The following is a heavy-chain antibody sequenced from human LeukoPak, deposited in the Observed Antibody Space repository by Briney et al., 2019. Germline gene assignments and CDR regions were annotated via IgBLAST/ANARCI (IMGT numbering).Heavy chain of an antibody. CDR1: GGSISSYY. D-gene: IGHD6-13*01. V-gene: IGHV4-59*12. CDR3: ARDSSSWYRGFDY. Sequence: PSETLSLTCTVSGGSISSYYWSWIRQPPGKGLEWIGYIYYSGSTNYNPSLKSRVTISVDTSKNQFSLKLSSVTAADTAVYYCARDSSSWYRGFDYWGQGTLVTVSS. J-gene: IGHJ4*02. CDR2: IYYSGST.